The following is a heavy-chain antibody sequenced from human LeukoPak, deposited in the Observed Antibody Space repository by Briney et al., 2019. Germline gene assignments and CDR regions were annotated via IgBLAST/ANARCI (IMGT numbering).Heavy chain of an antibody. Sequence: PSETLSLTCTVSGGSISSSTYYWGWIRQPPGRGLEWIGTIYYRGSTYYNPSLKSRVTISVDTSNNQFSPRLSSVTAADTAVYYCAILGTGSSWGQGTLVTVSS. CDR1: GGSISSSTYY. D-gene: IGHD3-10*01. J-gene: IGHJ5*02. CDR2: IYYRGST. V-gene: IGHV4-39*01. CDR3: AILGTGSS.